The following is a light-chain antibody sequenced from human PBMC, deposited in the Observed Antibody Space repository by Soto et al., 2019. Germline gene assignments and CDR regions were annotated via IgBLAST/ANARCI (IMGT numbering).Light chain of an antibody. J-gene: IGLJ1*01. CDR3: CSYAGSSTYV. CDR1: SSDVGSYNL. V-gene: IGLV2-23*01. CDR2: EGS. Sequence: SVLTQPASVSGSPGPSITISCTGTSSDVGSYNLVSWYQQHPGKAPKLMIYEGSKRPSGVSNRFSGSKSGNTASLTISGLQAEDEADYYCCSYAGSSTYVFGTGTKVTVL.